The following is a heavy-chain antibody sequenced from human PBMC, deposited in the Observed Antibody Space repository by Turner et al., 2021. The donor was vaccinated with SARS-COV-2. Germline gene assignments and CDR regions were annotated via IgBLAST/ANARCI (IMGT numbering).Heavy chain of an antibody. CDR3: LSSSSWYCLGMDV. CDR1: GFTLSSYA. Sequence: EVQLLESGGVLVQPGGSLRLSCEAAAPGFTLSSYAMSWVRQAPGEGLEWVSAISGSGGHTYYADSVKGRCTISRDNSKNTLYLQMNSLRAEDTAVYYCLSSSSWYCLGMDVWGQGTTVTVSS. V-gene: IGHV3-23*01. J-gene: IGHJ6*02. D-gene: IGHD6-13*01. CDR2: ISGSGGHT.